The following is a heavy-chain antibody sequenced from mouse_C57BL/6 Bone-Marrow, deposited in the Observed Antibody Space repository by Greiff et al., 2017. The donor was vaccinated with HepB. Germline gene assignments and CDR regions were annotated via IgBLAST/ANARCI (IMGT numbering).Heavy chain of an antibody. D-gene: IGHD1-1*01. Sequence: EVQLQQSGGGLVQPGGSMKLSCAASGFTFSDAWMDWVRQSPEKGLEWVAEIRNKANNHATYYAESVKGRFTISRDDSKSSVYLQMNSLRAEDTGIYYCTRIIYYYVYWYFDVWGTGTTVTVSS. V-gene: IGHV6-6*01. J-gene: IGHJ1*03. CDR3: TRIIYYYVYWYFDV. CDR2: IRNKANNHAT. CDR1: GFTFSDAW.